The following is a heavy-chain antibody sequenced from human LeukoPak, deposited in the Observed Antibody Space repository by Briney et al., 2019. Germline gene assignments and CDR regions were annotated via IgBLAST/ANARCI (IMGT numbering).Heavy chain of an antibody. CDR1: GVSMSAYQ. Sequence: PSETLPLTCTVSGVSMSAYQWSWVRQSPEKGLEWIGCINTKGETSYNPSLKSRVTTSVDTSKSQFSLRLTSVTAADTAVYYCATSNDAKIAPFDHWGQGAPVTVSS. J-gene: IGHJ4*02. CDR2: INTKGET. D-gene: IGHD2-21*01. V-gene: IGHV4-4*09. CDR3: ATSNDAKIAPFDH.